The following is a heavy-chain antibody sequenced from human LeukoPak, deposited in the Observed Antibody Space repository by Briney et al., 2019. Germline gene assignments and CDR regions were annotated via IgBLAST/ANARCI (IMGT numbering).Heavy chain of an antibody. CDR1: GFTFSSYG. V-gene: IGHV3-30*18. J-gene: IGHJ5*02. Sequence: PGGSLGLSCAASGFTFSSYGMHWVRQAPGKGLEWVAVISYDGSNKYYADSVKGRFTISRDNSKNTLYLQMNSLRAEDTAVYYCAKGGVAVAGWFDPWGQGTLVTVSS. CDR2: ISYDGSNK. CDR3: AKGGVAVAGWFDP. D-gene: IGHD6-19*01.